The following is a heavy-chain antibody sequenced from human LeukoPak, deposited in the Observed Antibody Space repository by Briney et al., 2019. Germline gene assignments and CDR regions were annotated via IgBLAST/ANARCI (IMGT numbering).Heavy chain of an antibody. CDR1: GGSISSYY. J-gene: IGHJ4*02. V-gene: IGHV4-59*01. CDR2: IYYSGST. Sequence: SETLSLTCTVSGGSISSYYWSWIRQPPGKGLEWIGYIYYSGSTNYNPSLKSRVTISVDTSKNQFSLKLSSVTAADTAVYYCASLSYYDLSGYFYWGQGTLVTVSS. CDR3: ASLSYYDLSGYFY. D-gene: IGHD3-22*01.